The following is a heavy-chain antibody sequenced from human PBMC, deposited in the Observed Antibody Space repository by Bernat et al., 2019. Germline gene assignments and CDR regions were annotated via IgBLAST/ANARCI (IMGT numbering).Heavy chain of an antibody. Sequence: QVQLQQWGAGLLKPSETLSLTCAVYGGSFSGYYWSLIRQPPGKGLEWIGEINHSGSTNYNPSLMSRVTISVDTTKNQFSLKLSSATAADTAVYYCAGGLGCSSTSCHPRSSNYDEISQLVEVWGKGTTVTVSS. J-gene: IGHJ6*04. CDR2: INHSGST. CDR3: AGGLGCSSTSCHPRSSNYDEISQLVEV. D-gene: IGHD2-2*01. V-gene: IGHV4-34*01. CDR1: GGSFSGYY.